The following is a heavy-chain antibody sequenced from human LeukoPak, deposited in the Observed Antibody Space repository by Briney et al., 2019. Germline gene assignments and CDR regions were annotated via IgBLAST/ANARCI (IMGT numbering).Heavy chain of an antibody. Sequence: PGGSLRLSCAASGFTFSRYWMSWVRQAPGKGLEWVSAISGSGGSTYYADSVKGRFTISRDNSKNTLYLQMNSLRDEDTAVYYCAKDLGDGPTIFYWGQGTLVTVSS. CDR3: AKDLGDGPTIFY. V-gene: IGHV3-23*01. CDR1: GFTFSRYW. J-gene: IGHJ4*02. CDR2: ISGSGGST. D-gene: IGHD3-10*01.